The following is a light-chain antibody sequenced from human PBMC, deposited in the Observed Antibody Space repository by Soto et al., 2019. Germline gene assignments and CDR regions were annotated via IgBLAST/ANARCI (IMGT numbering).Light chain of an antibody. Sequence: EIVLTQSPDTLSLSPGERVTLSCRASQTVIRNYLAWHQQKPGQTPRLLVYGASSRATGIPDRFSGSGAGAYFNLTISRLEPADFGVYYCQQYGSSHTFGQGTRLEIK. CDR2: GAS. CDR3: QQYGSSHT. CDR1: QTVIRNY. J-gene: IGKJ5*01. V-gene: IGKV3-20*01.